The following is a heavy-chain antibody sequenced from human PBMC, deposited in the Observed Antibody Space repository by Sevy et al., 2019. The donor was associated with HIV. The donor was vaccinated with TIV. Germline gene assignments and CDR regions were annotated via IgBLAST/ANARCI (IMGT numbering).Heavy chain of an antibody. CDR1: GFDFPNAW. CDR3: MEELSYESH. V-gene: IGHV3-15*07. D-gene: IGHD3-16*01. CDR2: IRSQTDGETT. Sequence: GGSLRLTCAASGFDFPNAWMNWVRQAPGKGLEWVGRIRSQTDGETTDYAAPVKGRFTISRHDSRNTLYLQMNSLIIEDTGVYYCMEELSYESHWDQGTPVTVSS. J-gene: IGHJ4*02.